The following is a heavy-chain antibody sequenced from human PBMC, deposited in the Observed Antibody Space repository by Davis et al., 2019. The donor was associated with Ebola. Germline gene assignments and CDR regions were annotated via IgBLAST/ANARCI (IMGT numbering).Heavy chain of an antibody. Sequence: GESLKISCAASGFTVSNNYMSWVRQAPGKGLEWVSAIGSGGRSTYYADSVKGRFTISRDNSKNTLYLQMNSLRAEDTAVFYCAKDRDSSDWPYYFDYWGQGTLVTVSS. J-gene: IGHJ4*02. CDR2: IGSGGRST. V-gene: IGHV3-53*01. CDR1: GFTVSNNY. CDR3: AKDRDSSDWPYYFDY. D-gene: IGHD6-19*01.